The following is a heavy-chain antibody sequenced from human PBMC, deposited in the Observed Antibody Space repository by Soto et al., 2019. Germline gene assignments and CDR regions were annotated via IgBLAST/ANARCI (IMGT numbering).Heavy chain of an antibody. CDR1: GFTFSSYG. Sequence: GGSLRLSCAASGFTFSSYGMHWVRQAPGKGLEWVAVISYDGSNKYYADSVKGRFTISRDNSKNTLYLQMNSLRAEDTAVYYCAKDHYDSSGYLPPYYYYYYGMDVWGQGTTVNVSS. D-gene: IGHD3-22*01. CDR2: ISYDGSNK. V-gene: IGHV3-30*18. CDR3: AKDHYDSSGYLPPYYYYYYGMDV. J-gene: IGHJ6*02.